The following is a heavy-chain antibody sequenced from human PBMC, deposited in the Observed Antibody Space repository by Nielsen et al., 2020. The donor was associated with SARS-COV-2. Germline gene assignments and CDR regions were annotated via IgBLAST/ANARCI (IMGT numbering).Heavy chain of an antibody. D-gene: IGHD3-22*01. CDR2: IYYSGST. J-gene: IGHJ3*02. CDR3: ARGVTMIVVVSAFDI. Sequence: SETLSLTCTVSGGSISSYYWSWIRQPPGKGLEWIGYIYYSGSTNYNPSLKSRVTISVDTSKNQFSLKLSSVTAADTAVYYCARGVTMIVVVSAFDIWGQGTMVTVSS. V-gene: IGHV4-59*12. CDR1: GGSISSYY.